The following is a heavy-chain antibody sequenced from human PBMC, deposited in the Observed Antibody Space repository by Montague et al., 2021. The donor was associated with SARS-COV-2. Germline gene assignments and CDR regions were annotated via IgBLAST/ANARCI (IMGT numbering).Heavy chain of an antibody. J-gene: IGHJ2*01. CDR3: AKDGATVRGLINWYFDL. CDR2: IFGSGSST. D-gene: IGHD3-10*01. CDR1: GFTFSNYA. Sequence: RLSLSASGFTFSNYAMNWVRQAPGKGLEWVSVIFGSGSSTYYSGSVRGRFTVSRDNSKNTLYLQMNNLRAEDTAVYYCAKDGATVRGLINWYFDLWGRGTLVTVSS. V-gene: IGHV3-23*03.